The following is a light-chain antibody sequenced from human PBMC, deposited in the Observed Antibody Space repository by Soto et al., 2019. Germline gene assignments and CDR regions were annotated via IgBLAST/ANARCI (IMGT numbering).Light chain of an antibody. V-gene: IGKV3-11*01. CDR3: QQRSYPIT. CDR1: QSLGRY. J-gene: IGKJ5*01. CDR2: DAS. Sequence: DILLTQSPYTRERAKLSCRASQSLGRYLAWYQQKPGQAPRLLIYDASHRATGIPVRFSGSGSESDFTLTISSLEPEDFAVYYCQQRSYPITFGQGTRLEIK.